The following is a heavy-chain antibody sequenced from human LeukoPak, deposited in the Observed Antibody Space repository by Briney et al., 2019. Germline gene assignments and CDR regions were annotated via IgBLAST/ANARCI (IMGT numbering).Heavy chain of an antibody. CDR3: ARGPPTTTFGPGDYMAV. CDR2: ISSSSSTI. Sequence: GGSLRLSCAASGFTFSSYSMNWVRQAPGKGLEWVSYISSSSSTIYYADSVKGRFTISRDNAKNTLCLQMNSLRVEGTAVSYCARGPPTTTFGPGDYMAVWGKGPRSPSP. V-gene: IGHV3-48*01. CDR1: GFTFSSYS. D-gene: IGHD3-3*01. J-gene: IGHJ6*03.